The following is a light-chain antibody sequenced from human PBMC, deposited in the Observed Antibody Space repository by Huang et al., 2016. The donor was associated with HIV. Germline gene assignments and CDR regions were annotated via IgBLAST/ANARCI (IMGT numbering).Light chain of an antibody. CDR2: AAS. CDR1: QDISNS. J-gene: IGKJ2*01. V-gene: IGKV1-NL1*01. CDR3: QQYYTTPPT. Sequence: DIQMTQSPSSLSASDGASVLIPCRASQDISNSLAWYQQEPGKAPKLLLSAASTLESGVTSRFSGSGSGTHYMLTITSLQPEDFVTYYCQQYYTTPPTFGQGTKLDIK.